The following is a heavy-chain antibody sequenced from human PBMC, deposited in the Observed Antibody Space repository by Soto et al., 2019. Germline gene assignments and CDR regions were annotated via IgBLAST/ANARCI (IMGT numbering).Heavy chain of an antibody. D-gene: IGHD2-15*01. CDR3: ARSPGYCSGGSCYRYYYYYMDV. Sequence: EASVKVSCKASGYTFTSYGISWVRQAPGQGLEWMGWISAYNGNTNYAQKLQGRVTMTTDTSTSTAYMELRSLRSDDTAVYYCARSPGYCSGGSCYRYYYYYMDVWGKGTTVTVSS. CDR1: GYTFTSYG. J-gene: IGHJ6*03. V-gene: IGHV1-18*01. CDR2: ISAYNGNT.